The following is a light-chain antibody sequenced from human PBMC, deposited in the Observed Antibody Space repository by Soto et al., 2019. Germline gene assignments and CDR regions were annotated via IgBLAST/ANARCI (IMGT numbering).Light chain of an antibody. V-gene: IGLV2-8*01. CDR2: EAV. CDR3: KSYASSNSYV. CDR1: KNDIGVYAL. Sequence: QSALTQPPSAFGSPVQSVTISCPGNKNDIGVYALVSWYQHHPGRAPRLVTYEAVQRPSGVPDRISGSKDGNTASRTVAGLQAADEADYFCKSYASSNSYVLGSVTKVTVL. J-gene: IGLJ6*01.